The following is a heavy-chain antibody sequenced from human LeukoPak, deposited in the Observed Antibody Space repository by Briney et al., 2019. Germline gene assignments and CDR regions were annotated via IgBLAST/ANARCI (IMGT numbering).Heavy chain of an antibody. J-gene: IGHJ4*02. CDR3: ASLVGGSGWTGYYFDY. Sequence: GGSLRLSCAASGFIVSSNYMSWVRQAPGKGVEWVSVIYSGGSTYYADSVKGRFTISRDISKNTLYLQMNSLRAEDTAVYYCASLVGGSGWTGYYFDYWGQGTLVTVSS. CDR1: GFIVSSNY. V-gene: IGHV3-53*01. CDR2: IYSGGST. D-gene: IGHD6-19*01.